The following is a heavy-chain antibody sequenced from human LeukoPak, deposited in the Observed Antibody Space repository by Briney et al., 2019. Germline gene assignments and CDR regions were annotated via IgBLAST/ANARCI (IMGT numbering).Heavy chain of an antibody. CDR2: IYYSGST. Sequence: SETLSLTCTVSGGSLNNHYWGWIRQPPGKGLEWIGCIYYSGSTKYNPSLKSRVTMSLDTPKNQFSLKLSSVTAADTAVYYCVNLLGSTSDRYSDYWSQGTLVTVSP. J-gene: IGHJ4*02. V-gene: IGHV4-59*11. CDR3: VNLLGSTSDRYSDY. D-gene: IGHD6-19*01. CDR1: GGSLNNHY.